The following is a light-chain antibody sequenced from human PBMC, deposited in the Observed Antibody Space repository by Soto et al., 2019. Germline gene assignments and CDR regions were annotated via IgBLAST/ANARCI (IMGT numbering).Light chain of an antibody. CDR1: QSISSW. CDR2: KAS. V-gene: IGKV1-5*03. Sequence: DIPMTPSPSTLSASVGDRVTITCRASQSISSWLAWYQQKPGKAPKLLIYKASSLESGVTSRFSGSGSGTEFTLTISSLQPDDFATYYCQQYNSYPWTFGQGTKVEIK. J-gene: IGKJ1*01. CDR3: QQYNSYPWT.